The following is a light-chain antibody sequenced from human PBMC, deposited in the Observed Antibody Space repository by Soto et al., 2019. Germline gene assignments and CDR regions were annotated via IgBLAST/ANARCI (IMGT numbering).Light chain of an antibody. CDR1: SSDVGGYNY. J-gene: IGLJ1*01. Sequence: QSALTQPASVSGSPGQSITISCTGTSSDVGGYNYVSWYQHHPGKAPKLMIYEVSNRPSGVSNRFSGSKSGDTASLTIFGLQAEDEADYYCSSRTSSTSYVFGTGTKVTVL. CDR3: SSRTSSTSYV. CDR2: EVS. V-gene: IGLV2-14*01.